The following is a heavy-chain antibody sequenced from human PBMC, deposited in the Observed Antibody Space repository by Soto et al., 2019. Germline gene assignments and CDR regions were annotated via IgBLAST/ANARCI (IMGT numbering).Heavy chain of an antibody. V-gene: IGHV1-69*06. CDR2: IIPVFGSP. CDR1: GDTFSSHT. CDR3: ARDISRTNNWFDP. J-gene: IGHJ5*02. Sequence: VQLVQSGAEVKKPGSSVRVSCETSGDTFSSHTINWLRQAPGQGLEWMGGIIPVFGSPNYAEKFQGRVTISADTSTNKAYMELRSLTSDDTAVYFCARDISRTNNWFDPCGQGTLVTVSS. D-gene: IGHD4-17*01.